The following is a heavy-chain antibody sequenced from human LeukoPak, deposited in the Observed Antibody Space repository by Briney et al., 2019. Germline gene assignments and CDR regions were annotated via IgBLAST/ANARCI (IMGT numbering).Heavy chain of an antibody. J-gene: IGHJ1*01. D-gene: IGHD1-26*01. CDR3: ARGESGSYPEYFQH. Sequence: GGSLRLSCAASGFTFNTYGMHWVRQAPGKGLERVAVIWYDGSILYYADSVKGRFTISRDNSKNTMYLQMNSLRAEDTAVYYCARGESGSYPEYFQHWGQGTLVTVSS. V-gene: IGHV3-33*01. CDR2: IWYDGSIL. CDR1: GFTFNTYG.